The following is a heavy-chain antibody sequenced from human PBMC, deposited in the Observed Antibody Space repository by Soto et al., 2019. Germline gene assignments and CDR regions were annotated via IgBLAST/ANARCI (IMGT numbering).Heavy chain of an antibody. CDR3: AGPHSSGWSYTQYYFDY. CDR2: INHSGST. J-gene: IGHJ4*02. V-gene: IGHV4-34*01. Sequence: SETLSLTCAVYGGSFSGYYWSWIRQPPGKGLEWIGEINHSGSTNYNPSLKSRVTISVDTSKNQFSLKLSSVTAADTAVYYCAGPHSSGWSYTQYYFDYWGQGTLVTVSS. CDR1: GGSFSGYY. D-gene: IGHD6-19*01.